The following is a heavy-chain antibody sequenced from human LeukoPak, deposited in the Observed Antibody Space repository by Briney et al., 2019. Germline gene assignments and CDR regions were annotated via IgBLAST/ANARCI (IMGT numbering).Heavy chain of an antibody. CDR2: IHYSGNI. V-gene: IGHV4-39*01. CDR1: GGSISSSSYY. J-gene: IGHJ5*02. Sequence: SETLSLTCTVSGGSISSSSYYWAWVRQSPGKGLEWIVAIHYSGNIYYNPSLMSRVTVFVDTSKNQFSLTLSSLTATDTAVYYCARLPTGYPNWFDTWGQGTLVTVSS. CDR3: ARLPTGYPNWFDT. D-gene: IGHD3-9*01.